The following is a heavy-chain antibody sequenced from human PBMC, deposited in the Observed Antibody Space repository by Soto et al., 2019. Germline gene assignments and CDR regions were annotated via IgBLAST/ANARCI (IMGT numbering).Heavy chain of an antibody. Sequence: EVQLVESGGGLVKPGGSLRLSCAASGFTFSSYSMNWVRQAPGKGLEWVSSISSSSSYICYADSVKGRFTISRDNAKNSLYLQMNSLRAEDTAVYYCARDGSGVCDYWGQGTLVTVSS. J-gene: IGHJ4*02. CDR2: ISSSSSYI. D-gene: IGHD3-10*01. V-gene: IGHV3-21*01. CDR3: ARDGSGVCDY. CDR1: GFTFSSYS.